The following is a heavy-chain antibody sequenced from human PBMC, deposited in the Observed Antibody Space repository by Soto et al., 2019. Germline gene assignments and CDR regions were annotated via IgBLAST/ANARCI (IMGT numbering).Heavy chain of an antibody. D-gene: IGHD3-16*01. J-gene: IGHJ4*02. CDR1: GFTFSRSW. CDR2: VNQDGSDQ. V-gene: IGHV3-7*02. CDR3: WGGGGNFDH. Sequence: EVQLVESGGGLVQPGGSLRLTCAASGFTFSRSWMSWVRQAPGKGLEWVANVNQDGSDQNYVDSVRGRFTVSRDNAKKSLVLEMKSLRAGETGVDYWWGGGGNFDHWGQGTLVTVSS.